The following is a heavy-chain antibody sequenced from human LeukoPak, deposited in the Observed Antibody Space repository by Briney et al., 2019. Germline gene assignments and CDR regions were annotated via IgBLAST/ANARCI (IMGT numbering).Heavy chain of an antibody. CDR1: GGSFSGYY. D-gene: IGHD3-22*01. CDR2: INHSGST. Sequence: ETLSLTCAVYGGSFSGYYWSWIRQPPGKGLGWIGEINHSGSTNYNPSLKSRVTISVDTSKNQFSLKLSSVTAADTAVYYCARADSYYDSSGYYHWGQGTLVTVSS. CDR3: ARADSYYDSSGYYH. V-gene: IGHV4-34*01. J-gene: IGHJ4*02.